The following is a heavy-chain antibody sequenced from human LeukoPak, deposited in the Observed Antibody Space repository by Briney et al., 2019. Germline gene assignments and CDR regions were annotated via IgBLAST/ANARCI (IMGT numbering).Heavy chain of an antibody. CDR2: ISGSGGST. CDR1: GFTFSSYG. Sequence: GGSLRLSCAASGFTFSSYGMSWVRQAPGKGLEWVSAISGSGGSTYYADSVKGRFTISRDNSKNTLYLQMNSLRAEDTAVYYCARFYYGSGSYPDPNDAFDIWGQGTMVTVSS. CDR3: ARFYYGSGSYPDPNDAFDI. V-gene: IGHV3-23*01. D-gene: IGHD3-10*01. J-gene: IGHJ3*02.